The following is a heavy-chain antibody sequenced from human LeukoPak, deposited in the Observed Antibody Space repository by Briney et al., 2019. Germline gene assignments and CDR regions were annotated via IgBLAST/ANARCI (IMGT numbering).Heavy chain of an antibody. V-gene: IGHV3-48*03. D-gene: IGHD6-25*01. CDR1: GFTFSTYE. Sequence: GGSLRLSCAASGFTFSTYEMNWVRQAPGKGLEWVSYISSSGSPIYYADSVKGRFTISRDNAKNSLSLQMNSLRAEDTAVYYCARDGYSSAWGFFDYWGQGILVTVSS. J-gene: IGHJ4*02. CDR2: ISSSGSPI. CDR3: ARDGYSSAWGFFDY.